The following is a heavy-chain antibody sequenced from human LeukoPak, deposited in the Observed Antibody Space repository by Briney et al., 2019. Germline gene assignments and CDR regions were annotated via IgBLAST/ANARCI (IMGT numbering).Heavy chain of an antibody. V-gene: IGHV4-59*01. D-gene: IGHD6-13*01. CDR2: IYYSGST. CDR1: GGSISSYY. CDR3: ARGSDSSSWYTFAFDI. J-gene: IGHJ3*02. Sequence: SETLSLTCTVSGGSISSYYWSWIRRPPGKGLEWIGYIYYSGSTNYNPSLKSRVTISVDTSKNQFSLKLSSVTAADTAVYYCARGSDSSSWYTFAFDIWGQGTMVTVSS.